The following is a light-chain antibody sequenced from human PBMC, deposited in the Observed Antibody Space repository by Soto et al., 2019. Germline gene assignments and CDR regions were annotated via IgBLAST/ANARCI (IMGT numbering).Light chain of an antibody. J-gene: IGLJ3*02. CDR3: ETWDTNSRV. CDR2: LERSGSY. Sequence: QSVLTQSSSASAFLGSSVKLTCTLSSGHSSYIIAWHQQQPGKAPRYLMKLERSGSYNKGSGVPDRFSGSSSGADRYLTISNLQFEDEADYYCETWDTNSRVFGGGTKLTVL. V-gene: IGLV4-60*02. CDR1: SGHSSYI.